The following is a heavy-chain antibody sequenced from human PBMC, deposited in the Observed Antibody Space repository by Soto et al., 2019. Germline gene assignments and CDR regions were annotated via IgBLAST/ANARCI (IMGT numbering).Heavy chain of an antibody. Sequence: QVQLVQSGAEVKKPGASVKVSCKASGYTFTSYGISWVRQAPGQGLEWMGGISAYNGNTNYAQKLQGRVTMTTDTSTSTAYMELRSLRSDDTAVYYCARDAPFFLEWMSRFDYWGQGTLVTVSS. CDR1: GYTFTSYG. CDR2: ISAYNGNT. D-gene: IGHD3-3*01. CDR3: ARDAPFFLEWMSRFDY. V-gene: IGHV1-18*04. J-gene: IGHJ4*02.